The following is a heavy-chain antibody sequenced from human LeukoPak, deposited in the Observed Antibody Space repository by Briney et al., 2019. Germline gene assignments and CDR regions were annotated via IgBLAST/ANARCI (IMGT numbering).Heavy chain of an antibody. V-gene: IGHV3-23*01. CDR2: ISGSGGST. CDR1: GFTFSSYA. J-gene: IGHJ4*02. Sequence: PGGSLRLSCAASGFTFSSYAMSWVRQAPGKGLEWVSAISGSGGSTYYADSVKGRFTISRDNSKNTLYLQMNSLRAEDTAVYYCAKDGGYCSGGGCYGLCDYWGQGTLVTVSS. D-gene: IGHD2-15*01. CDR3: AKDGGYCSGGGCYGLCDY.